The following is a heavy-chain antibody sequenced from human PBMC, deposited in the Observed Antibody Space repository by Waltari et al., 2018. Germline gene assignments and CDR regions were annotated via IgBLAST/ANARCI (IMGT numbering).Heavy chain of an antibody. CDR1: GYTFTSSA. D-gene: IGHD3-10*01. J-gene: IGHJ4*02. Sequence: QVQLVQSGAEVKKPGASVKVSCKASGYTFTSSAIKWVRQATGQGLEGMGWMNPNRGNTAYAQKFQGRVTITRNTSISTAYMERSNLRSEDTAVYYCARGGLELRGEDYWGQGTLVTVSS. V-gene: IGHV1-8*03. CDR3: ARGGLELRGEDY. CDR2: MNPNRGNT.